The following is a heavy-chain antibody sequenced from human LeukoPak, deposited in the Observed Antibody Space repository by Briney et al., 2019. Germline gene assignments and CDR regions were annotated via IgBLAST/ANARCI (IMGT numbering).Heavy chain of an antibody. V-gene: IGHV3-23*01. CDR2: ISASGGST. J-gene: IGHJ5*02. D-gene: IGHD5-24*01. Sequence: GGSLRLSCAASGFTFSTSSMHWVRQAPGKGLEWVSAISASGGSTHYADSAKGRFTISSDNSKNTLFLQMNSLRAEDTAVYYCAKADGSWTYDPWGQGTLVTVSS. CDR3: AKADGSWTYDP. CDR1: GFTFSTSS.